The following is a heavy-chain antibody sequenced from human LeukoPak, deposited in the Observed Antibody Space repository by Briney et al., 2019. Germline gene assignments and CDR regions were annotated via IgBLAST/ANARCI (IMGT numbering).Heavy chain of an antibody. CDR2: ISSRGSTI. D-gene: IGHD3-10*01. CDR3: ARDYYGSGSYGP. Sequence: GGSLRLSCAASGFTFSSYEMNWVRQAPGKGLEWVSYISSRGSTIYYAESVKGRFTSSRDNAKNSLYLQMSSLRAEDTAVYYCARDYYGSGSYGPWGQGTLVTVSS. CDR1: GFTFSSYE. V-gene: IGHV3-48*03. J-gene: IGHJ4*02.